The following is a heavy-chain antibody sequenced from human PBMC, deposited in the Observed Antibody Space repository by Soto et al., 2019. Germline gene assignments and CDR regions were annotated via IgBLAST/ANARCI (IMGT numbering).Heavy chain of an antibody. CDR3: ARDVDTANGGAFDI. V-gene: IGHV3-33*01. J-gene: IGHJ3*02. CDR1: GFTFSSYG. CDR2: IWYDGSNK. D-gene: IGHD5-18*01. Sequence: QVQLVESGGGVVQPGRSLRLSCAASGFTFSSYGMHWVRQAPGKGLEWVAVIWYDGSNKYYADSVKGRFTISRDNSKNTLYLQMNSLRAEDTAVYYCARDVDTANGGAFDIWGQGTMVTVSS.